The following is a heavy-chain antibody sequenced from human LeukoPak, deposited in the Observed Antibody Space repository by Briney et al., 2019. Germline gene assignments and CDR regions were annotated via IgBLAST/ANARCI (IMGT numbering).Heavy chain of an antibody. CDR3: AKVGYSGSYSRYYGMDV. V-gene: IGHV3-23*01. CDR2: ISGSGGST. J-gene: IGHJ6*02. CDR1: GFTFSSYA. D-gene: IGHD1-26*01. Sequence: GGSLRLSCVASGFTFSSYAMSWVRQAPGKGLEWVSAISGSGGSTYYADSVKGRFTISRDNSKNTLYLQMNSLRAEDTAVYYCAKVGYSGSYSRYYGMDVWGQGTTVTVSS.